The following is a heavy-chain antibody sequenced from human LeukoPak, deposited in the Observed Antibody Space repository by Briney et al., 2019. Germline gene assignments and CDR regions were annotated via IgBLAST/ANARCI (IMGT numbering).Heavy chain of an antibody. CDR3: ASNSTRIWFGEFKAPSYFDY. CDR2: IYYSGST. D-gene: IGHD3-10*01. J-gene: IGHJ4*02. V-gene: IGHV4-39*01. Sequence: PSETLSLTCTVSGGSISSSSYYWGWIRQPPGKGLEWIGSIYYSGSTYYNPSLKSRVTTSVDTSKNQFSLKLSSVTAADTAVYYCASNSTRIWFGEFKAPSYFDYWGQGTLVTVSS. CDR1: GGSISSSSYY.